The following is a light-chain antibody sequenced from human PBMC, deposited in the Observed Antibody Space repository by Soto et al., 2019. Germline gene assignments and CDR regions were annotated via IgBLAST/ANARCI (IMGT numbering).Light chain of an antibody. V-gene: IGKV3-15*01. CDR2: ATS. Sequence: EIVVTQSPATLAVSPGERATLSCRASQSVGNNFARYQQKPGQAPRLLIFATSTRATGVPARFSGSGSGTEFTLTISSLQSEDFAVYSCQQYGDWPLTFGGGAKVEIE. J-gene: IGKJ4*01. CDR1: QSVGNN. CDR3: QQYGDWPLT.